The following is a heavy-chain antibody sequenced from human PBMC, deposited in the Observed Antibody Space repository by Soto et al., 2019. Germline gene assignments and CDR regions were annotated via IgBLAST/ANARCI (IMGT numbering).Heavy chain of an antibody. CDR3: ARDRDGGTYTYFDN. CDR2: LSHDGSNK. Sequence: PGGSLRLSCAASGFIFSAFGIHWVRQAPGKGLEWVAFLSHDGSNKYYADSVRGRFTISSDNSKNTVYLQMNSLRPDDTAVYYCARDRDGGTYTYFDNWGQGTRVTVSS. D-gene: IGHD1-26*01. V-gene: IGHV3-30*03. CDR1: GFIFSAFG. J-gene: IGHJ4*02.